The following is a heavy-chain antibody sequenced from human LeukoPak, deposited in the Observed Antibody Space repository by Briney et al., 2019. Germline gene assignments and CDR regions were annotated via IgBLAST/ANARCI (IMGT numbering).Heavy chain of an antibody. CDR3: ARDLRIAVAGTNTYGMDV. CDR1: GFTFSSYG. Sequence: PGRSLRLSCAASGFTFSSYGMHWVRQAPGKGLEWVAVIWYDGSNKYYADSVKGRFTISRDNSKNTLYLQMNSLRAEDTAVYYCARDLRIAVAGTNTYGMDVWGQGTTVTVSS. D-gene: IGHD6-19*01. V-gene: IGHV3-33*08. CDR2: IWYDGSNK. J-gene: IGHJ6*02.